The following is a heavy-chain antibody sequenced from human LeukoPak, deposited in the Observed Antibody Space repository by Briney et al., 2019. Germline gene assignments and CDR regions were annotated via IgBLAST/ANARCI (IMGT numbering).Heavy chain of an antibody. Sequence: GGSLRLSCAASGFTFSSYEMNWVRQAPGKGLEWVSYISSSGSTIYYADSVKGRFTISRDNTKNSVSLQMNSLSAEDTAVYYCATGAAGTRFLDSLEIWGQGTMVTVSS. V-gene: IGHV3-48*03. CDR1: GFTFSSYE. CDR3: ATGAAGTRFLDSLEI. D-gene: IGHD1-1*01. J-gene: IGHJ3*02. CDR2: ISSSGSTI.